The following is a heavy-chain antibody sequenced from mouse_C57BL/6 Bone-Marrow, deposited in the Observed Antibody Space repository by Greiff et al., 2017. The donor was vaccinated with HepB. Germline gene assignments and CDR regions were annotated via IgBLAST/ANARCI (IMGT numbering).Heavy chain of an antibody. CDR3: AVYDYDGRGGYAMDY. CDR2: INYDGSST. Sequence: EVMLVESEGGLVQPGSSMKLSCTASGFTFSDYYMAWVRQVPEKGLEWVANINYDGSSTYYLDSLKSRFIISRDNAKNILYLKMSSLKSEDTATYYCAVYDYDGRGGYAMDYWGQGTSVTVSS. CDR1: GFTFSDYY. V-gene: IGHV5-16*01. D-gene: IGHD2-4*01. J-gene: IGHJ4*01.